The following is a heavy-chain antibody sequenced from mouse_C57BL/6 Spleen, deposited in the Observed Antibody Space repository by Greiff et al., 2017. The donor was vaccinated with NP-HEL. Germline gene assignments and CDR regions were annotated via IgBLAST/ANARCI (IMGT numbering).Heavy chain of an antibody. CDR1: GFSLTSYG. CDR2: IWSGGST. CDR3: ARNGGYYYGSRGYFDV. Sequence: QVHVKQSGPGLVQPSQSLSITCTVSGFSLTSYGVHWVRQSPGKGLEWLGVIWSGGSTDYNAAFISRLSISKDNSKSQVFFKMNSLQADDTAIYYCARNGGYYYGSRGYFDVWGTGTTVTVSS. D-gene: IGHD1-1*01. V-gene: IGHV2-2*01. J-gene: IGHJ1*03.